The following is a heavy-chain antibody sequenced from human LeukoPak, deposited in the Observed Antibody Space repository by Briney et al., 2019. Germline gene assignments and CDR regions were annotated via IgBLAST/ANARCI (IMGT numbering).Heavy chain of an antibody. CDR3: ARDIFEDGEGYSSGGD. J-gene: IGHJ4*02. Sequence: SVKVSCKASGGTFSSYAISWVRQAPGQGLEWMGGIIPIFGTANYAQKFQGRVTITADESTSTAYMELRSLRSDDTAVYYCARDIFEDGEGYSSGGDWGQGTLVTVSS. V-gene: IGHV1-69*13. CDR2: IIPIFGTA. CDR1: GGTFSSYA. D-gene: IGHD6-19*01.